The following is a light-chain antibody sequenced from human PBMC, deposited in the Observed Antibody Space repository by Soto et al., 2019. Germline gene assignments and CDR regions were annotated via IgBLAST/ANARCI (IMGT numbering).Light chain of an antibody. J-gene: IGKJ1*01. CDR1: QSGRSKY. V-gene: IGKV3-20*01. CDR3: QHYGSSWT. CDR2: ATS. Sequence: EIVLTQSPGTLSLSPGERATLSCRASQSGRSKYIAWYQQRPGQAPSLLLYATSNRATGIPDRFSGSGSGTDFTLAISRLEPEDFAVYYCQHYGSSWTFGQGTKVEIK.